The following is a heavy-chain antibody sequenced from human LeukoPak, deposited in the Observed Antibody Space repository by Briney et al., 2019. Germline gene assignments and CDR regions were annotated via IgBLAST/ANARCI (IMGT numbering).Heavy chain of an antibody. J-gene: IGHJ3*02. CDR1: GFTFDDYG. CDR3: ARDFKFGRDGYINLSVDAFDI. Sequence: PGGSLRLSCAASGFTFDDYGMSWVRQAPGQGLEWVSGINWNGGSTAYADSVKGRFTISRDNAKNSLYLQMNSLRAEDTAVYYCARDFKFGRDGYINLSVDAFDIWGQGTMVTVSS. CDR2: INWNGGST. V-gene: IGHV3-20*04. D-gene: IGHD5-24*01.